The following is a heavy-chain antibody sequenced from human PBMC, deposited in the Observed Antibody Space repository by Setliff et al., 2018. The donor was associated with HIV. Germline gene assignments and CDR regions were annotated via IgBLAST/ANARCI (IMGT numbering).Heavy chain of an antibody. Sequence: ASVKVSCKASGYTFTSYDINWVRQATGQGLEWMGWMNPNSGNTGYAQKFQGRVTLTRNTSISTAYMELSSLRSEDTAVYYCARWYRAAANPVSNYFDYWGQGTLVTVSS. D-gene: IGHD6-25*01. CDR1: GYTFTSYD. CDR2: MNPNSGNT. J-gene: IGHJ4*02. CDR3: ARWYRAAANPVSNYFDY. V-gene: IGHV1-8*01.